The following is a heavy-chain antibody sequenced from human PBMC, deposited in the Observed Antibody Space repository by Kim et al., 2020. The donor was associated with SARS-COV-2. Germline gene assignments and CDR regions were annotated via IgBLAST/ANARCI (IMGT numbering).Heavy chain of an antibody. CDR1: GGTFSSYA. V-gene: IGHV1-69*04. J-gene: IGHJ5*02. CDR3: ARGTIAVAGTSNWFDP. CDR2: IIPILGIA. D-gene: IGHD6-19*01. Sequence: SVKVSCKASGGTFSSYAISWVRQAPGQGLEWMGRIIPILGIANYAQKFQGRVTITADKSTSTAYMELSSLRSEDTAVYYCARGTIAVAGTSNWFDPWGQGTLVTVSS.